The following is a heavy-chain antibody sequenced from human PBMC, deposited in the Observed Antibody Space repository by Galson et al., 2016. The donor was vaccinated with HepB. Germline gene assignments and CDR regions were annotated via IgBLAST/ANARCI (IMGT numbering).Heavy chain of an antibody. CDR1: GFTVSTTY. D-gene: IGHD6-6*01. Sequence: SLRLSCAASGFTVSTTYMSWVRQAPGKGLEWVSVVYSGGATYYTDSVKGRFTISRDNAQNSVYLQMNSLRDDDTAVYYCARELVRSAFDLWGQGTMVTASS. CDR2: VYSGGAT. J-gene: IGHJ3*01. V-gene: IGHV3-53*01. CDR3: ARELVRSAFDL.